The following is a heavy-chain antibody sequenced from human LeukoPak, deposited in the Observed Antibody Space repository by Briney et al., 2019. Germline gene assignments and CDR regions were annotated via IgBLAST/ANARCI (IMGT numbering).Heavy chain of an antibody. V-gene: IGHV3-23*01. J-gene: IGHJ4*02. CDR1: GFTFSGYW. Sequence: PGGSLRLSCAASGFTFSGYWMTWVRQAPGKGLEWVSGISGSGSHIYYTDSVKGRFTISRDNSKNTLNLQMNSLRAEDTAVYYCAKTGYSGSDRFFDYWGQGILVTISS. CDR2: ISGSGSHI. D-gene: IGHD5-12*01. CDR3: AKTGYSGSDRFFDY.